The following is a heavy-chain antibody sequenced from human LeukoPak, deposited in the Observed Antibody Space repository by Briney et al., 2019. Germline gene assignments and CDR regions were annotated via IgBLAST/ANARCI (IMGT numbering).Heavy chain of an antibody. J-gene: IGHJ4*02. CDR1: GYTFTSYG. Sequence: ASVKVSSKASGYTFTSYGISWVRQAPGQGLEWMGWISAYNGNTNYAQKLQGRVTMTTDTSTSTAYMELRSPRSDDTAVYYCARVVTIFGVVIADYFDYWGQGTLVTVSS. V-gene: IGHV1-18*01. CDR2: ISAYNGNT. CDR3: ARVVTIFGVVIADYFDY. D-gene: IGHD3-3*01.